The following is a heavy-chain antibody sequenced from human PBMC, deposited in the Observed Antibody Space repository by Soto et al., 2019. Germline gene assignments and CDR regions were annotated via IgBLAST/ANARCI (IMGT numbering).Heavy chain of an antibody. D-gene: IGHD1-1*01. Sequence: GGSLRLSCAASGFTFSNYAMHWVRQAPGKGLEWVALTSYDGNNEYYTDSVKGRFTISRDNSKNTLFLQRNSPRPEDTAVYYCAKDKGVFNWATSYFDYWGQGALVTVSS. CDR2: TSYDGNNE. J-gene: IGHJ4*02. V-gene: IGHV3-30*18. CDR3: AKDKGVFNWATSYFDY. CDR1: GFTFSNYA.